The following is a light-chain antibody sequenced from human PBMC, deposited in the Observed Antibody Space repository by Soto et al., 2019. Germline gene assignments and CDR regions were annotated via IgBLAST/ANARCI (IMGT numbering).Light chain of an antibody. CDR3: SSYTLSSTWV. Sequence: QSALTQPASVSGSPGQSITISCTGTSNDIGLYNYVSWYQQHPGKAPKLVIYEVTYRPSGVSDRFSGSKSDNTASLTISGLQAEDEAEYYCSSYTLSSTWVFGGGTKLTVL. CDR1: SNDIGLYNY. CDR2: EVT. V-gene: IGLV2-14*01. J-gene: IGLJ3*02.